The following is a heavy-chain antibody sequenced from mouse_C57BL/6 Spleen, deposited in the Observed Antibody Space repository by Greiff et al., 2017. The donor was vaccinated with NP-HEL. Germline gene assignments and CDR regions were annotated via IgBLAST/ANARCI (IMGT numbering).Heavy chain of an antibody. CDR3: ARPYYYGSSPDY. Sequence: QVQLQQSGAELARPGASVKMSCKASSYTFTSYTMHWVKQRPGQGLEWIGYINPSSGYTKYNQKFKDKATLTADKSSSTAYMQLSSLTSEDSAVYYCARPYYYGSSPDYWGQGTTLTVSS. D-gene: IGHD1-1*01. CDR2: INPSSGYT. CDR1: SYTFTSYT. J-gene: IGHJ2*01. V-gene: IGHV1-4*01.